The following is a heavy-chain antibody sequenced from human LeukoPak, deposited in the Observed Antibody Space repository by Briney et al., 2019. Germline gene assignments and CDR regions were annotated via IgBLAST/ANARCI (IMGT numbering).Heavy chain of an antibody. CDR3: AELGITMIGGV. Sequence: GGSLRLSCAASGFTLSSYSMNWVRQAPGKGLEWVSSISSSSSYIYYADSVKGRFTISRDNAKNSLYLQMNSLRAEDTAVYYYAELGITMIGGVWGKGTTVTISS. V-gene: IGHV3-21*01. D-gene: IGHD3-10*02. CDR1: GFTLSSYS. J-gene: IGHJ6*04. CDR2: ISSSSSYI.